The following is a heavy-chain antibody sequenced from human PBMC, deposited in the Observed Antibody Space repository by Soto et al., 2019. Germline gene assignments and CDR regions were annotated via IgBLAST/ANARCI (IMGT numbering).Heavy chain of an antibody. V-gene: IGHV1-2*04. CDR2: INPNSGGT. Sequence: VKVSCKASGYTFTGYYMHWVRQAPGQGLEWMGWINPNSGGTNYAQKFQGWVTMTRDTSISTAYMELSRLRSDDTAVYYCARDPGYCSGGSCYWYGMDVWGQGTTVTVSS. D-gene: IGHD2-15*01. CDR3: ARDPGYCSGGSCYWYGMDV. CDR1: GYTFTGYY. J-gene: IGHJ6*02.